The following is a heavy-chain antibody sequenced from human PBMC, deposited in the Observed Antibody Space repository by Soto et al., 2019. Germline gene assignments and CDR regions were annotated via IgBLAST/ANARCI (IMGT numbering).Heavy chain of an antibody. J-gene: IGHJ6*02. CDR3: ARHRRRYYYDSSGYYYSGMDV. CDR1: GYSFTSYW. CDR2: IGPSDSYT. D-gene: IGHD3-22*01. Sequence: LGESLKISCKGSGYSFTSYWISWVRQMPGKGLEWMGRIGPSDSYTNYSPSFQGHVTISADKSISTAYLQWSSLKASDTAMYYCARHRRRYYYDSSGYYYSGMDVWGQGTTVTVSS. V-gene: IGHV5-10-1*01.